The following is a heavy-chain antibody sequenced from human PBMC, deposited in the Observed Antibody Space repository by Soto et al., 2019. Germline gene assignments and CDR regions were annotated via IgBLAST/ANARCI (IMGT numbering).Heavy chain of an antibody. Sequence: EVQLVESGGGWVKPGGSLNPSWVASGFTLGDAGMNWVGQAAGKGLEWVGHVKTKSEGETTDYAAPVKGRFTIWRDDSTNTLYLQMNSLKSEDTGKYFCTTLGPSWGQGTQVTVSS. CDR3: TTLGPS. CDR2: VKTKSEGETT. V-gene: IGHV3-15*07. CDR1: GFTLGDAG. J-gene: IGHJ5*02.